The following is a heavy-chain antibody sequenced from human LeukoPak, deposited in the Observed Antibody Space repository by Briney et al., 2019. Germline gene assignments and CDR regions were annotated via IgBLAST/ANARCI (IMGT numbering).Heavy chain of an antibody. CDR2: IYYSGST. J-gene: IGHJ4*02. Sequence: PSETLSLTCTVSGGSISSSSYYWGWIRQPPGKGLEWIGSIYYSGSTYYNPSLKSRVTISVDTSKNQFSLKLSSVTAADTAVYYCARVAVAGTVSDYWGQGTLVTVSS. V-gene: IGHV4-39*07. D-gene: IGHD6-19*01. CDR1: GGSISSSSYY. CDR3: ARVAVAGTVSDY.